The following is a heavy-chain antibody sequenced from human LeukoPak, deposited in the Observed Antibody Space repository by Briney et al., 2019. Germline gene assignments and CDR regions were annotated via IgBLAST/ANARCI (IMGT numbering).Heavy chain of an antibody. CDR1: GFTFSDYY. Sequence: GGSLRLSCTASGFTFSDYYISWIRQAPGKGLEWVSYISSSGSTIYYADSVKGRFTISRDNAKNSLYLQMNSLRDEDTAVYYCAGLRLGELSSDYWGQGTLVTVSS. CDR2: ISSSGSTI. D-gene: IGHD3-16*02. J-gene: IGHJ4*02. CDR3: AGLRLGELSSDY. V-gene: IGHV3-11*04.